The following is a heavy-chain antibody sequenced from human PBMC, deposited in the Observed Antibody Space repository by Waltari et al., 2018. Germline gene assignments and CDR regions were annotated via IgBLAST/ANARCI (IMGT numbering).Heavy chain of an antibody. CDR2: IYPRGST. CDR1: GGSISSYY. V-gene: IGHV4-4*07. Sequence: QVQLQESGPGLVKPSETLSLTCTVSGGSISSYYWSWIRQPAGKGLEWIGCIYPRGSTNYNPALKSRVTMSVDTSKNQFSRKLSSGTAADTAVYYGARDSMVRGAGHFQHWGQGTLVTVSS. D-gene: IGHD3-10*01. J-gene: IGHJ1*01. CDR3: ARDSMVRGAGHFQH.